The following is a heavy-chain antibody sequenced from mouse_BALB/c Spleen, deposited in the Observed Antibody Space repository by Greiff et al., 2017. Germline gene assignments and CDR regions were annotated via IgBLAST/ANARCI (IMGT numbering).Heavy chain of an antibody. Sequence: VQLQQSGPELVKPGASVKISCKASGYSFTSYYIHWVKQRPGQGLEWIGWIFPGSGNTKYNEKFKGKATLTADTSSSTAYMQLSSLTSEDSAVYFCARGIYDGYYFDYWGQGTTLTVSS. J-gene: IGHJ2*01. D-gene: IGHD2-3*01. CDR1: GYSFTSYY. V-gene: IGHV1-66*01. CDR2: IFPGSGNT. CDR3: ARGIYDGYYFDY.